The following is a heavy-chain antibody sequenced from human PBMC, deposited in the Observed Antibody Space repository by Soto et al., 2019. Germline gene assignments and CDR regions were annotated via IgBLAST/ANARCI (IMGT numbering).Heavy chain of an antibody. CDR3: AKSRDAYNFYFYYGMDV. Sequence: QVQLVESGGGVVQPGTSLRLSCAASGFTFSNYGMHWGRQTPGKGLEWVALILYDGSNKYYADSVKGRFTISRDNSKNTLYLQVSRLRAEDTAVYYCAKSRDAYNFYFYYGMDVWGQGTSVTVSS. CDR2: ILYDGSNK. V-gene: IGHV3-30*18. D-gene: IGHD1-1*01. CDR1: GFTFSNYG. J-gene: IGHJ6*02.